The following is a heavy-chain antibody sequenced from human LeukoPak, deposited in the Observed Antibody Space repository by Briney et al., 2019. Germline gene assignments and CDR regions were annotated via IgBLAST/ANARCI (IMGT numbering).Heavy chain of an antibody. CDR1: RGTFRSYV. CDR2: IIPIFGAA. V-gene: IGHV1-69*13. Sequence: GASVKVSCMSSRGTFRSYVSSWVRPAPGQGLEWMGGIIPIFGAANYAQKFQGRVTITADESTSTAYMELSSLRTEDTAVYYCATDYGEYKHYPDRIAHVYWGQGTLVTVSS. J-gene: IGHJ4*02. CDR3: ATDYGEYKHYPDRIAHVY. D-gene: IGHD4-17*01.